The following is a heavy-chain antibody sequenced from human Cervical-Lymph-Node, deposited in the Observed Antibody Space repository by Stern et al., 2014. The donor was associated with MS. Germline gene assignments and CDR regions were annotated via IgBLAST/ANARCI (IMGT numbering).Heavy chain of an antibody. CDR3: AREGGDDDYYYGLDV. V-gene: IGHV3-53*04. Sequence: DQLVQSGGGLVQPGGSLRLSCAASGLTVSNNYMSWVRQAPGKGLEWVSLLYASGTTSYADSVKGRFIISRHNSKNTLYLQMNSLRPDDTAVYYCAREGGDDDYYYGLDVWGQGTTVTVSS. J-gene: IGHJ6*02. CDR2: LYASGTT. CDR1: GLTVSNNY. D-gene: IGHD2-21*02.